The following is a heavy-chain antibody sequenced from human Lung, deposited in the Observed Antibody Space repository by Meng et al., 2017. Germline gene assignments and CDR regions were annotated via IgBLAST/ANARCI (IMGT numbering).Heavy chain of an antibody. CDR2: INPKSGDT. CDR3: ARDEDISAAGKLFGDY. Sequence: VQVVQPGAEVKKPGASVKVSCTASGYTFPDYWLHWVRRAPGQGLEWMGRINPKSGDTHYAQRFQGRVTMTGDTSISTAYMELSGLRSDDTAMYYCARDEDISAAGKLFGDYWGQGTLVTVSS. V-gene: IGHV1-2*06. CDR1: GYTFPDYW. J-gene: IGHJ4*02. D-gene: IGHD6-13*01.